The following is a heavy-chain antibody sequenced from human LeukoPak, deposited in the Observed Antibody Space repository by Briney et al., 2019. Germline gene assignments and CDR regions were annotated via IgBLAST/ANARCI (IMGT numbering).Heavy chain of an antibody. D-gene: IGHD2-2*01. V-gene: IGHV1-69*06. CDR1: GGTFSSYA. CDR3: ARVYCSSTSCSTANWFDP. J-gene: IGHJ5*02. Sequence: SVKVSCKASGGTFSSYAISWVRQAPGQGLEWMGGVIPIFGTTNYAQKFQGRITTTADKSTSTAYMELSSLRSEDTAVYYCARVYCSSTSCSTANWFDPWGQGTLVTVSS. CDR2: VIPIFGTT.